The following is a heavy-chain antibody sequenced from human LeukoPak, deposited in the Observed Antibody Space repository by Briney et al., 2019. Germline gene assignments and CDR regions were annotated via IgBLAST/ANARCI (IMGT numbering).Heavy chain of an antibody. CDR2: MNPNSGNT. D-gene: IGHD3-3*01. J-gene: IGHJ4*02. V-gene: IGHV1-8*01. CDR3: ARVTLSGYYDSGN. Sequence: ASVKVSCKASGYTFTSYDINWVRQATGQGLEWMGWMNPNSGNTGYAQKFQGRVTMTRDTSTNTAYMEPSSLRSEDTAVYYCARVTLSGYYDSGNWGQGTLVTVSS. CDR1: GYTFTSYD.